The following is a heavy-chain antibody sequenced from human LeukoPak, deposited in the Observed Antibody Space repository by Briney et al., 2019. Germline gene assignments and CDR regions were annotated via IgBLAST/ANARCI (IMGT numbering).Heavy chain of an antibody. J-gene: IGHJ6*02. CDR1: GFTFSSYG. D-gene: IGHD6-13*01. CDR2: ISSSSSYI. V-gene: IGHV3-21*01. Sequence: GRSLRLSCAASGFTFSSYGMHWVRQAPGKGLEWVSSISSSSSYIYYADSVKGRFTISRDNAKNSLYLQMNSLRAEDTAVYYCARDADSSSWSMYYYYGMDVWGQGTTVTVSS. CDR3: ARDADSSSWSMYYYYGMDV.